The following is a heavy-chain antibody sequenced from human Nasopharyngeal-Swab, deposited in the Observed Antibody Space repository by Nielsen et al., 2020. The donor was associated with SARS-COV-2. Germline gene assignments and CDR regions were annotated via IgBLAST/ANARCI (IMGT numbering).Heavy chain of an antibody. CDR3: ARSFRGTTPRDAFDI. J-gene: IGHJ3*02. Sequence: SETLSLTCAVYGGSFSGYYWSWIRQPPGKGLEWIGEINHSGSTNYNPSPKSRVTISVDTSKNQFSLKLSSVTAADTAVYYCARSFRGTTPRDAFDIWGQGTMVTVSS. D-gene: IGHD1-7*01. CDR2: INHSGST. CDR1: GGSFSGYY. V-gene: IGHV4-34*01.